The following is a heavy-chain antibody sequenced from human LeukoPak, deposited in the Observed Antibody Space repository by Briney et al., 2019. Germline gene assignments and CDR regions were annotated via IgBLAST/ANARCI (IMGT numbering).Heavy chain of an antibody. CDR1: GFTFSSYA. D-gene: IGHD4-11*01. CDR3: AKDLRLPLSGAYYFDY. V-gene: IGHV3-23*01. CDR2: ISGSGGST. J-gene: IGHJ4*02. Sequence: GGSLRLSCTASGFTFSSYAMSWVRQAPGKGLEWVSAISGSGGSTYYADSVKGRFTISRDNSKNTLYLQMNSLRAEDTAVYYCAKDLRLPLSGAYYFDYWGQGTLVTVSS.